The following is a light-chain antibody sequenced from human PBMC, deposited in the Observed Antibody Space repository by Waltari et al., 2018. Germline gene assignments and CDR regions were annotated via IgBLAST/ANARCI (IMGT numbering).Light chain of an antibody. CDR2: DAS. Sequence: EIVLTQSPPTLSLSPGERATLSCRASQGVSDNYLAWYQQRPGQAPRLLIFDASSRASGIPDRFSAGGSGTDFTLTIRGLEPEDSAVYYCQQYGNSLWTFGQGTRVEI. V-gene: IGKV3-20*01. CDR3: QQYGNSLWT. CDR1: QGVSDNY. J-gene: IGKJ1*01.